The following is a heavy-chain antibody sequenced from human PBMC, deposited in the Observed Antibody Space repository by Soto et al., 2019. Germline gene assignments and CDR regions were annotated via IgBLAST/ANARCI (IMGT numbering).Heavy chain of an antibody. V-gene: IGHV3-21*01. CDR2: ISSSSSFL. D-gene: IGHD3-9*01. Sequence: GGSLRLSCAASGFTFSSYSMNWVRQAPGKGLEWVSSISSSSSFLYYADSVKGRFTISRDNAKNSLYLQMNSLRAEDTAVYYCARGYYDILTPPDYWGQGTLVTVSS. CDR1: GFTFSSYS. CDR3: ARGYYDILTPPDY. J-gene: IGHJ4*02.